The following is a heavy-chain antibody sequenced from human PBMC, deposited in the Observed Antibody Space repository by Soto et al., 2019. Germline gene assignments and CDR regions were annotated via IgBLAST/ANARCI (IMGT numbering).Heavy chain of an antibody. CDR1: GGSVSSGSYY. D-gene: IGHD3-3*01. J-gene: IGHJ6*02. CDR2: IYYSGST. V-gene: IGHV4-61*01. CDR3: ARVGVYDFPYGMDV. Sequence: QVQLQKSGPGLVKPSETLSLTCTVSGGSVSSGSYYWSWIRQPPGKGLEWIGYIYYSGSTNYNPSLKSRVTISVDTSKNQFSLKLSSVTPADTAVYYCARVGVYDFPYGMDVWGQGTTVTVSS.